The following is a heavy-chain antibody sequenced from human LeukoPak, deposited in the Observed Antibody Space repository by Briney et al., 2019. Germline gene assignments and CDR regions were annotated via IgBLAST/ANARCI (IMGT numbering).Heavy chain of an antibody. CDR2: IYGGGTNT. D-gene: IGHD6-19*01. J-gene: IGHJ4*02. CDR3: AKRITVAPGIYFDS. Sequence: GGSLRLSCVGSGFSFSSFAMTWVRQAPGKGLEWVSTIYGGGTNTFYADSVKGRFTISRDDSKNMQFLEMDSLRPEDTAVYFCAKRITVAPGIYFDSWGQGTLVTVSS. V-gene: IGHV3-23*01. CDR1: GFSFSSFA.